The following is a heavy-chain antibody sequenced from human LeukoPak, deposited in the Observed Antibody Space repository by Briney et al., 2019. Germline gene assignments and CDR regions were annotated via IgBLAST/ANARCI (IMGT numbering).Heavy chain of an antibody. D-gene: IGHD2-21*01. CDR2: ISSSSSYI. Sequence: KSGGSLRLSCAASGFTFNSYSMNWVRQAPGEGLEWVSSISSSSSYIYYADSVKGRFTISRDNAKNSLYLQMNSLRAEDTAVYYSARANLRVQFLDYWGQGTLVTVSS. V-gene: IGHV3-21*01. J-gene: IGHJ4*02. CDR1: GFTFNSYS. CDR3: ARANLRVQFLDY.